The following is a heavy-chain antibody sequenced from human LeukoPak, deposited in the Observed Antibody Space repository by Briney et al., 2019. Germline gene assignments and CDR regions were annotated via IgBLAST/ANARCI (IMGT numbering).Heavy chain of an antibody. CDR3: SYGAGSYQA. CDR2: INHSGST. J-gene: IGHJ5*02. V-gene: IGHV4-4*02. CDR1: GGSISSINR. Sequence: PSETLSLTCAVSGGSISSINRGSCVRQPPGKGLEWIGEINHSGSTNYNPSLKSRVTITVDKSKNQFSLKLSSVTAADTAVYYCSYGAGSYQAWGQGTLVTVSS. D-gene: IGHD3-10*01.